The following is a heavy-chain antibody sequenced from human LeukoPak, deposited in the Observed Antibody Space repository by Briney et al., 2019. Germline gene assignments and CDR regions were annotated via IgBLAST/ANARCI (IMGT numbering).Heavy chain of an antibody. CDR3: AREDPQTTVPEGMDV. CDR1: GGSISYYY. D-gene: IGHD4-17*01. CDR2: IYYSGTT. J-gene: IGHJ6*02. V-gene: IGHV4-59*01. Sequence: SETLSLTCTVSGGSISYYYWSWIRQSPGKGLEWIGYIYYSGTTNYNPSLKSRVTISVDTSKNQFTLQLRSVTAADTAVYYCAREDPQTTVPEGMDVWGQGTTVTVSS.